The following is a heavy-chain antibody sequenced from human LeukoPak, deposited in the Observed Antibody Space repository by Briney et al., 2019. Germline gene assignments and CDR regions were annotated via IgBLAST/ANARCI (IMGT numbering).Heavy chain of an antibody. CDR1: GFTFSIYA. CDR3: AKILWPLYGYYFDY. V-gene: IGHV3-23*01. Sequence: QTGGSLRLSCAASGFTFSIYAMSWARQAPGKGLEWVSAISGSGGSTYYADSVKGRFTISRDNSKNALYLQMNSLRAEDTAVYYCAKILWPLYGYYFDYWGQGTLVTVSS. D-gene: IGHD2-2*02. CDR2: ISGSGGST. J-gene: IGHJ4*02.